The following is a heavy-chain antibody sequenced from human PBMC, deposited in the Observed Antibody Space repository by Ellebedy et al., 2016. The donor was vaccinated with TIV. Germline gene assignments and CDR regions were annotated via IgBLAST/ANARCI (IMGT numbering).Heavy chain of an antibody. CDR3: AREVWDLVDY. CDR2: IRNKASGGTV. J-gene: IGHJ4*02. V-gene: IGHV3-49*04. CDR1: GFTFSSYA. D-gene: IGHD1-26*01. Sequence: GESLKISCAASGFTFSSYAMSWVRQAPGKGLEWVGFIRNKASGGTVEYAASVKGRFTISRDDSKSTAYLQMSSLITEDTAVYYCAREVWDLVDYWGQGTLVTVSS.